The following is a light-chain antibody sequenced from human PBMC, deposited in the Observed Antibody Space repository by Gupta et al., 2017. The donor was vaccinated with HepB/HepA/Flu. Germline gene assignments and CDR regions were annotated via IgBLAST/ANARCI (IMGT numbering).Light chain of an antibody. CDR3: QQEDITPFT. J-gene: IGKJ3*01. CDR2: WAS. CDR1: QSVLYSSNNKNY. Sequence: DIVVTQSPDSLPGSLGERATISCKSSQSVLYSSNNKNYLAWYQQKAGQPPKLLIHWASTRESGVPDRFSGSGSGTDFTLPISSLQAEGVAVYYCQQEDITPFTFGHGTKVAIK. V-gene: IGKV4-1*01.